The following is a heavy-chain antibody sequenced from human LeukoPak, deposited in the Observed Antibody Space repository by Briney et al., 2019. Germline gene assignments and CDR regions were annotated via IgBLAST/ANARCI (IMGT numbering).Heavy chain of an antibody. D-gene: IGHD3-3*02. J-gene: IGHJ6*03. Sequence: GGSLRLSCAASGFTFSSYGMHWVRQAPGKGLEWVAHISYDGSSRYNEDSVKGRFTISRDDSKNTLYLQMNSLRPEDTAVYYCARPYLERSLKFCMDVWGKGTTVTVSS. CDR2: ISYDGSSR. CDR3: ARPYLERSLKFCMDV. V-gene: IGHV3-30*03. CDR1: GFTFSSYG.